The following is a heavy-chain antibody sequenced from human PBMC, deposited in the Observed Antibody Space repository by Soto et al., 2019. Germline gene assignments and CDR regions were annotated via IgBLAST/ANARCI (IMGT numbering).Heavy chain of an antibody. CDR2: ISWNSGSI. J-gene: IGHJ3*02. V-gene: IGHV3-9*01. D-gene: IGHD6-6*01. Sequence: GGSLRLSCAASGFTFDDYAMHWVRQAPGKGLEWVSGISWNSGSIGYADSVKGRFTISRDNAKNSLYLQMNSLRAEDTALYYCAKDIGKAAPFYAFDIWGQGTMVTVSS. CDR1: GFTFDDYA. CDR3: AKDIGKAAPFYAFDI.